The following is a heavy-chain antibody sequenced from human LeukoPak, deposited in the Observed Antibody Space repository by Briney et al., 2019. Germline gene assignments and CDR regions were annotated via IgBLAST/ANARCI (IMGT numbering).Heavy chain of an antibody. D-gene: IGHD2-15*01. CDR3: ARDGLGYCSGGSCYSSAFDI. V-gene: IGHV3-23*01. CDR1: GFTFSSYA. J-gene: IGHJ3*02. CDR2: ISGSGGST. Sequence: GGSLRLSCAASGFTFSSYAMSWVRQAPGKGLEWVSAISGSGGSTYYADSVKGRFTISRDNSKNTLYLQMNSLRAEDTAVYYCARDGLGYCSGGSCYSSAFDIWGQGTMVTVSS.